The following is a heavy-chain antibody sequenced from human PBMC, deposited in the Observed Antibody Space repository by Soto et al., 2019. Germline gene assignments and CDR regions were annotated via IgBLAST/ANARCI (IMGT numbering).Heavy chain of an antibody. CDR2: ISSSSSYI. CDR1: GFTFSSYS. CDR3: ARDSLTYDAFDI. J-gene: IGHJ3*02. V-gene: IGHV3-21*01. Sequence: GGSLRLSCAASGFTFSSYSMNWVREASGKGLEWVSSISSSSSYIYYAESVKGRFTISRDNAKNSLYLQMNSLRAEDTAVYYCARDSLTYDAFDIWGQGTVVTVSS.